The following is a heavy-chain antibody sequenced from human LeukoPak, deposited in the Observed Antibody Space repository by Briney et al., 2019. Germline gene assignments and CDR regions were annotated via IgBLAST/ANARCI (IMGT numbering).Heavy chain of an antibody. CDR3: ARGPRSGWNDVWFDP. Sequence: ASVKVSCKASGYTFTSYDINWVRQATGQGLERMGWMNPNSGNTGYAQKFQGRVTMTRNTSISTAYMELSSLRSEDTAVYYCARGPRSGWNDVWFDPWGQGTLVTVSS. J-gene: IGHJ5*02. CDR1: GYTFTSYD. V-gene: IGHV1-8*01. CDR2: MNPNSGNT. D-gene: IGHD1-1*01.